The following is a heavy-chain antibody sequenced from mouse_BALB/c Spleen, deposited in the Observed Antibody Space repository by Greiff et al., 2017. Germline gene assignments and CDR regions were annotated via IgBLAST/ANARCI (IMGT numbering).Heavy chain of an antibody. CDR3: ARDYYGSSYPYAMDY. D-gene: IGHD1-1*01. CDR1: GFTFSSYA. Sequence: EVQRVESGGGLVKPGGSLKLSCAASGFTFSSYAMSWVRQTPEKRLEWVASISSGGSTYYPDSVKGRFTISRDNARNILYLQMSSLRSEDTAMYYCARDYYGSSYPYAMDYWGQGTSVTVSS. J-gene: IGHJ4*01. V-gene: IGHV5-6-5*01. CDR2: ISSGGST.